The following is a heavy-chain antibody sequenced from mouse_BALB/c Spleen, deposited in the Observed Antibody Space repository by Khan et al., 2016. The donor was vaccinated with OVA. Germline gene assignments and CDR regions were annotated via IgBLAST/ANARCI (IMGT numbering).Heavy chain of an antibody. J-gene: IGHJ1*01. CDR2: INTYTEEP. Sequence: QIQLVQSGPELKKPGETVKISCKASGYTFTNYGMNWVKQAPGKGLKWMSWINTYTEEPTYADDFKGRFAFSLETSASTAYLQINNLKNEDTATYCCASGGYWYFDVWGAGTTVTVSS. V-gene: IGHV9-3-1*01. CDR3: ASGGYWYFDV. CDR1: GYTFTNYG. D-gene: IGHD1-1*02.